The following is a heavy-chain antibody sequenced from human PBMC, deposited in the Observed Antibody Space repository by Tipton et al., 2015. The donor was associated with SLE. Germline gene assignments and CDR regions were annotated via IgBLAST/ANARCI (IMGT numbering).Heavy chain of an antibody. V-gene: IGHV4-39*01. D-gene: IGHD6-13*01. CDR3: ARHMQQLDGRFDY. Sequence: TLSLTCSISGGSISSPSYCWGWIRQPPGKGLEWIGTICYSESTYYNASLKSRITISVDTSKNQFSLKLISVTAADTAVYYCARHMQQLDGRFDYWGQGTLVTVSS. CDR1: GGSISSPSYC. J-gene: IGHJ4*02. CDR2: ICYSEST.